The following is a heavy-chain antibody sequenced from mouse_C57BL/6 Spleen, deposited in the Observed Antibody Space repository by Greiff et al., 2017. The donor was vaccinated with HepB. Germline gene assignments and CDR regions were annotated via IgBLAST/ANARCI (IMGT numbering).Heavy chain of an antibody. CDR1: GYSFTGYY. Sequence: VQLQQSGPELVKPGASVKISCKASGYSFTGYYMNWVRQSPEKSLEWIGEINPSTGGTTYNQKFKAKATLTVDKSSSTAYMQLKSLTSEDSAVYYCARWDGYSYFDYWGQGTTLTVSS. J-gene: IGHJ2*01. CDR2: INPSTGGT. V-gene: IGHV1-42*01. D-gene: IGHD2-3*01. CDR3: ARWDGYSYFDY.